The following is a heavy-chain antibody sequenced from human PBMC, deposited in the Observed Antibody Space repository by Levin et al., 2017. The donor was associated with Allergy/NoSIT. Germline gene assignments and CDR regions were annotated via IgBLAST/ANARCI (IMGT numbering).Heavy chain of an antibody. V-gene: IGHV4-59*01. D-gene: IGHD6-13*01. CDR3: ARLGRVAAAGTYNYHSMDV. CDR2: IYYSGTT. CDR1: GASISGYY. J-gene: IGHJ6*03. Sequence: SQTLSLTCTVSGASISGYYWSWIRQPPGRGLEWIGYIYYSGTTNYNPSLKSRITISVDMSKNQFSLKVNSVTAADTAVYYCARLGRVAAAGTYNYHSMDVWGKGTTVTISS.